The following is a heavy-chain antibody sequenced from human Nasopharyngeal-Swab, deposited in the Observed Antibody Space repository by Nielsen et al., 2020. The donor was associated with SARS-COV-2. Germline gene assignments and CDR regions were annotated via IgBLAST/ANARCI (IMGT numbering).Heavy chain of an antibody. V-gene: IGHV4-59*01. J-gene: IGHJ6*02. Sequence: WIRQPPGKGLEWIGYIYYSGSTNYNPSLKSRVTISVDTSKNQFSLKLSSVTAADTAVYYCARVEGGFYRPYSYGMDVWGQGTTVTVSS. D-gene: IGHD3-16*01. CDR3: ARVEGGFYRPYSYGMDV. CDR2: IYYSGST.